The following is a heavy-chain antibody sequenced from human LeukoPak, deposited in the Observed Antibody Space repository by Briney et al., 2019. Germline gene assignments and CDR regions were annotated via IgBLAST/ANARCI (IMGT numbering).Heavy chain of an antibody. V-gene: IGHV3-23*01. CDR1: GFTFDDYG. Sequence: GGSLRLSCAASGFTFDDYGMSWVRQAPGKGLEWVSSISASDTTTHYADSVKGRFTISRDNSKNTLYLQMHTLRAEDTAVYYCAKGLRWFDPWGRGTLVTVSS. CDR2: ISASDTTT. J-gene: IGHJ5*02. CDR3: AKGLRWFDP.